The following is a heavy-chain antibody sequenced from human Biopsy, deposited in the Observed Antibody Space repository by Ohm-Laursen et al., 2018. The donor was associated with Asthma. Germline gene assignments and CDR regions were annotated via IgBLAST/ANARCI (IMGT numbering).Heavy chain of an antibody. CDR1: GFTFSSSA. CDR2: ITGSGGTT. J-gene: IGHJ4*02. V-gene: IGHV3-23*01. Sequence: GSLRLSCSASGFTFSSSAMSWVRQAPGKGLEGVSAITGSGGTTYYADSVRGRFTISRDNSKSTLFLQMDSLSAEDTAVYYCAKDFRGIAVAGDRGFDYWGQGTLVTVSS. CDR3: AKDFRGIAVAGDRGFDY. D-gene: IGHD6-19*01.